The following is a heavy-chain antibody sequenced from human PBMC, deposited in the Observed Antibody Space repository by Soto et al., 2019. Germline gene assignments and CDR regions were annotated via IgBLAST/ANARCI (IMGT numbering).Heavy chain of an antibody. CDR3: ARDGSIAARDYYYYGMDV. CDR1: GFTFSIYS. V-gene: IGHV3-21*01. Sequence: PGGSLRLSCAASGFTFSIYSMNWVRHAPGKGLEWVSPISSSSSYIYYADSVKGRFTISRDNAKNSLYLQMNGLRAEDTAVYYCARDGSIAARDYYYYGMDVWGQGTTVTVSS. CDR2: ISSSSSYI. J-gene: IGHJ6*02. D-gene: IGHD6-6*01.